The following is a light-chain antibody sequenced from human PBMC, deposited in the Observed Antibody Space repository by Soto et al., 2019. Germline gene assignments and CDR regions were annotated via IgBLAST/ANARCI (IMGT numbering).Light chain of an antibody. CDR3: QQYGSSPWT. Sequence: EIVLTQSPGTLSLSPGERATLSCRASQSVSSSYLAWYQQKPGQAPRLLIYRASSRATGIPDRFSGSGSGTDFTLTISRLEPEDFAVYYCQQYGSSPWTFAQGTKVEIK. V-gene: IGKV3-20*01. J-gene: IGKJ1*01. CDR1: QSVSSSY. CDR2: RAS.